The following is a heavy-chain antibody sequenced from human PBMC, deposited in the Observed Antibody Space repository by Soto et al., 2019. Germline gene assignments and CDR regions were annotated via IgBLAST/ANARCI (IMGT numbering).Heavy chain of an antibody. V-gene: IGHV3-23*01. CDR2: ISGSGGST. Sequence: PGGSLRLSCAASGFTFSSYAMSWVRQAPGKGLEWVSAISGSGGSTYYADSVKGRFTISRDNSKNTLYLQMNSLRAEDTAVYYCARRDYYGSGSYYPPFDYWGQGTLVTVSS. D-gene: IGHD3-10*01. CDR1: GFTFSSYA. CDR3: ARRDYYGSGSYYPPFDY. J-gene: IGHJ4*02.